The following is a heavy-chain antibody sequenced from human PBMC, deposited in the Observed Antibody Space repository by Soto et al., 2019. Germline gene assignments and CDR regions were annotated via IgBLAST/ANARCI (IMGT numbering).Heavy chain of an antibody. Sequence: QVQLVESGGGVVQPGRSLRLSCAASGFTFSSYGMHWVRQAPGKGLEWVAVIWYDGSNKYYADSVKGRFTISRDNSKNTLSLQMNSLRAEDTAVYYCAREKCSGGSCYSALDYWGQGTLVTVSS. CDR2: IWYDGSNK. CDR1: GFTFSSYG. CDR3: AREKCSGGSCYSALDY. D-gene: IGHD2-15*01. J-gene: IGHJ4*02. V-gene: IGHV3-33*01.